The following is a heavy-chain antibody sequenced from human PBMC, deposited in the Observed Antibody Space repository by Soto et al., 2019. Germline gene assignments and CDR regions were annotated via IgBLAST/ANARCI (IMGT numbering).Heavy chain of an antibody. Sequence: HEHLVQSGAEVKRPGASLKVSCKASGYSFTGYYIHWVRQAPGQGLEWMGWINPDSGATNYAQNFQGRVTLTSDTSISTASMDLTRLTSDDTAVYYCARGDYGTGGYPFPYFDYWGQGTVVIVSS. D-gene: IGHD2-8*02. J-gene: IGHJ4*02. CDR2: INPDSGAT. CDR1: GYSFTGYY. CDR3: ARGDYGTGGYPFPYFDY. V-gene: IGHV1-2*02.